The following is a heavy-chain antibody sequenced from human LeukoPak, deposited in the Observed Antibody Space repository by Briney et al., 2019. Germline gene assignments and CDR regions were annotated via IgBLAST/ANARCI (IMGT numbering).Heavy chain of an antibody. CDR1: GGSISSSSYY. CDR3: ARGPTTVVRTFDH. Sequence: PSETLSLTCTVSGGSISSSSYYWGWIRQPPGKGLEWIGSIYYSGSTNYNPSLKSRVTMSVDTSKNQFSLNLSSVTAADTAVYYCARGPTTVVRTFDHWGQGTLVTVSS. V-gene: IGHV4-39*07. CDR2: IYYSGST. J-gene: IGHJ4*02. D-gene: IGHD4-23*01.